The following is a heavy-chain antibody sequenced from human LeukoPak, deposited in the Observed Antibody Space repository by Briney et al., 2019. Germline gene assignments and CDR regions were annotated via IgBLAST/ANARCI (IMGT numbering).Heavy chain of an antibody. CDR3: ARDTLGEGEDANYAVYYFDY. CDR2: ISYDGSNK. J-gene: IGHJ4*02. V-gene: IGHV3-30*03. CDR1: GFTFSSYG. D-gene: IGHD4/OR15-4a*01. Sequence: QPGRSLRLSCAASGFTFSSYGMHWVRQAPGKGLEWVAVISYDGSNKYYADSVKGRFTISRDNGKNSLDLQMNSLRADDTAVYYCARDTLGEGEDANYAVYYFDYWGQGTVVTVSS.